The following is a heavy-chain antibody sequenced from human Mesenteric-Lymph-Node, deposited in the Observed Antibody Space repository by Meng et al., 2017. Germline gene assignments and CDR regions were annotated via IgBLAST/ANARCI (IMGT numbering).Heavy chain of an antibody. J-gene: IGHJ6*02. V-gene: IGHV3-7*01. Sequence: GESLKISCASSGFTFSTYYMNWVRQAPGRGLEWVANIKADGSEKYYMDSVKGRFTISRDNAKNTVYLQMNSMRAEDTAVYYCARDREWELNPLAYYYYYGMDVWGQGTTVTVSS. D-gene: IGHD1-26*01. CDR2: IKADGSEK. CDR3: ARDREWELNPLAYYYYYGMDV. CDR1: GFTFSTYY.